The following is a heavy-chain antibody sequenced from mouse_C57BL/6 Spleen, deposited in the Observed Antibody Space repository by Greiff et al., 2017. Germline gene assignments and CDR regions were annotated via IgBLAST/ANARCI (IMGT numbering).Heavy chain of an antibody. D-gene: IGHD1-1*01. J-gene: IGHJ2*01. CDR2: ISYDGSN. CDR3: ARDYYGSSYN. CDR1: GYSITSGYY. V-gene: IGHV3-6*01. Sequence: EVKLMESGPGLVKPSQSLSLTCSVTGYSITSGYYWNWIRQFPGNKLEWMGYISYDGSNNYNPSLKNRISITRDTSKNQFFLKLNSMTTEDTATYYCARDYYGSSYNWGQGTTLTVSS.